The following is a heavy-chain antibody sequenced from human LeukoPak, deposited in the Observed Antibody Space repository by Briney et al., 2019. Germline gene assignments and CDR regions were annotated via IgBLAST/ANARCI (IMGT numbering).Heavy chain of an antibody. Sequence: QPGGSLRLSCAASGFTFSSYGMHWVRQAPGKGLEWVAVISYDGSNKYYADSVKGRFTISRDNSKNTLYLQMNSLRAEDTAVYYCAKDVAIYSSSWYREYYYYGMDVWGQGTTVTVSS. V-gene: IGHV3-30*18. CDR3: AKDVAIYSSSWYREYYYYGMDV. CDR2: ISYDGSNK. CDR1: GFTFSSYG. J-gene: IGHJ6*02. D-gene: IGHD6-13*01.